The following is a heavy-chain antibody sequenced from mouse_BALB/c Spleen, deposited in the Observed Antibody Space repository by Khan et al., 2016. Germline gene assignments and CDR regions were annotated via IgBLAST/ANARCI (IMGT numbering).Heavy chain of an antibody. CDR1: GYTFTNYG. D-gene: IGHD2-3*01. V-gene: IGHV9-1*02. J-gene: IGHJ2*01. CDR3: ARMDGYCDY. Sequence: QIQLVQSGPELKKPGETVKISCKAPGYTFTNYGMNWVKQAPGKGLKWMGWINTYTGEPTYADDFKGRFAFSLETSASTAYLQINNLKNEDIATXICARMDGYCDYWGQGTTVTVSS. CDR2: INTYTGEP.